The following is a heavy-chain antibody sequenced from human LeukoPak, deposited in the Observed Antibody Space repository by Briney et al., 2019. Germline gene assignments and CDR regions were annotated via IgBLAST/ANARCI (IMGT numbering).Heavy chain of an antibody. Sequence: SETLSLTCAVYGGSFSGYYWSWIRQPQGKGLEWIGEIIHSGSTNYNPSLKSRVTISVDTSKNQLSLKLSSVTAADTAVYYCARRSTPNYYDSSGYYYRHRTADNAWFQHWGQGTLVTVSS. D-gene: IGHD3-22*01. V-gene: IGHV4-34*12. CDR3: ARRSTPNYYDSSGYYYRHRTADNAWFQH. J-gene: IGHJ1*01. CDR2: IIHSGST. CDR1: GGSFSGYY.